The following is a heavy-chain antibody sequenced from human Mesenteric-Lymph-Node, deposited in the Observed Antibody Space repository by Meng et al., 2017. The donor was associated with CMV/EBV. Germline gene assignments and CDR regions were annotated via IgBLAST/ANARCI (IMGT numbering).Heavy chain of an antibody. CDR1: GYSISSGYY. CDR2: IYHSGST. CDR3: ANTYYYGMDV. J-gene: IGHJ6*02. V-gene: IGHV4-38-2*02. Sequence: GSLRLSCTVSGYSISSGYYWGWIRQPPGKGLEWIGSIYHSGSTYYNPSLKSRVTISVDTSKNQFSLKLSSVTAADTAVYYCANTYYYGMDVWGQGTTVTVSS.